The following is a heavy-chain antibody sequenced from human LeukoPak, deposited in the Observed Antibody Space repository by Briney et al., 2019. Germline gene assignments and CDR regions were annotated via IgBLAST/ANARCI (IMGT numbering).Heavy chain of an antibody. Sequence: SETLSLTCIVPGGSISSSSYYWGWIRQPPGKGLEWIGSIYYSGTAYYNPSLKSRVTMSVDTSKNQFSLKLTSVTAADTAVYYCARTKGLYSSSWPLFDYWGQGTLVTVST. V-gene: IGHV4-39*07. CDR3: ARTKGLYSSSWPLFDY. CDR2: IYYSGTA. J-gene: IGHJ4*02. D-gene: IGHD6-13*01. CDR1: GGSISSSSYY.